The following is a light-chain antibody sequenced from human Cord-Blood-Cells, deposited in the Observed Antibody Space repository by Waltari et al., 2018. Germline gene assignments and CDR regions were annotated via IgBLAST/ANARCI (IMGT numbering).Light chain of an antibody. CDR1: SSDVGSYNL. CDR3: CSYAGSSTHVV. CDR2: EGT. V-gene: IGLV2-23*01. Sequence: QSALTQPASASGSPGQSITISCTGTSSDVGSYNLVSCYQQHPGKAPKLMIYEGTKRPSGVSNRFSGSKSGNTASLTISGLQAEDEADYYCCSYAGSSTHVVFGGGTKLTVL. J-gene: IGLJ2*01.